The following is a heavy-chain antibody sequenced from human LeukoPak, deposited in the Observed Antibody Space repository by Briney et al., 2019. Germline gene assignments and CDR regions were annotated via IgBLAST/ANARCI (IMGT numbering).Heavy chain of an antibody. CDR1: GYSFTSYW. J-gene: IGHJ5*02. Sequence: GESLKISCKGSGYSFTSYWIGWVRQLPGKGLEWMGIFYPGDSNNRYSPSFQGQVPISADKSLSTAYLQWSSLKAPDTAMYYCARHGIRDGYNPLPFAPGGQGTLLTVSS. V-gene: IGHV5-51*01. CDR3: ARHGIRDGYNPLPFAP. D-gene: IGHD5-24*01. CDR2: FYPGDSNN.